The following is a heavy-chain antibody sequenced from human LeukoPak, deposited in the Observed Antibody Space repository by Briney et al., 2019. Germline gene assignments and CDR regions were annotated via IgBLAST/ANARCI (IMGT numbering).Heavy chain of an antibody. V-gene: IGHV4-59*01. CDR3: ARHARYNWFDP. CDR1: GGSISSYY. Sequence: SETLSLTCTVSGGSISSYYWSWIRQPPGKGLEWIGYIYYSGSSNYNPSLKSRVTISVDTSKNQFSLKVSSVTAADTAVYYCARHARYNWFDPWGQGTLVTVSS. CDR2: IYYSGSS. J-gene: IGHJ5*02.